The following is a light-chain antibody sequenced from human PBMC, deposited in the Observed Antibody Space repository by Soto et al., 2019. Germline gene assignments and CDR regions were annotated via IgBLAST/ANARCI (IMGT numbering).Light chain of an antibody. CDR1: SSDVGAYNY. Sequence: QSALTQPASVSGSPGQSIAISCTGTSSDVGAYNYVSWYQQHPGKAPKLMIYDVTNRLSGVSNRFSGYKSNNTASLTISGLQAEDEADYFCSSHSKLTPYVFGTGTKVTVL. CDR3: SSHSKLTPYV. CDR2: DVT. J-gene: IGLJ1*01. V-gene: IGLV2-14*01.